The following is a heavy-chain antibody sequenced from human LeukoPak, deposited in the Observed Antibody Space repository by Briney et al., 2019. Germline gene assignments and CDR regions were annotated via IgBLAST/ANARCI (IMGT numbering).Heavy chain of an antibody. D-gene: IGHD2-15*01. J-gene: IGHJ4*02. CDR1: GGSFSGYY. CDR3: ARAAGRGRAFDY. Sequence: SETLSLTCAVYGGSFSGYYWSWIRQPPGKGLEWIGEINHSGSTNYNPSLKSRVTISVDTSKNQFSLKLSSVTAADTAVYYCARAAGRGRAFDYWGQGTLVTVSS. V-gene: IGHV4-34*01. CDR2: INHSGST.